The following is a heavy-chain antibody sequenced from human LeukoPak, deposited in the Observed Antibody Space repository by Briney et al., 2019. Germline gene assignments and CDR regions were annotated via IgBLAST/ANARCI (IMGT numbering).Heavy chain of an antibody. V-gene: IGHV3-30*04. CDR2: ISYDGSNK. CDR1: GFTFSSYA. CDR3: ARDLWEDGYNSI. Sequence: GGSLRLSCAASGFTFSSYAMHWVRQAPGKGLEWVAVISYDGSNKYYADSVKGRFTISRDNSKNTLYLQMNSLRAEDTAVYYCARDLWEDGYNSIWGQGTLVTVSS. D-gene: IGHD5-24*01. J-gene: IGHJ4*02.